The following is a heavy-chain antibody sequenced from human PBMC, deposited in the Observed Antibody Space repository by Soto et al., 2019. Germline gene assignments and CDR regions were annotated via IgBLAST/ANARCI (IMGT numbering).Heavy chain of an antibody. CDR3: ARAPRGYSYGHYFDY. Sequence: TSETLSLTCTVSGGSVSSGSYYWSWIRQPPGKGLEWIGYIYHSGSTNYNPSLKSRVTISVDTSKNQFSLKLSSVTAADTAVYYCARAPRGYSYGHYFDYWGQGTLVTVSS. CDR1: GGSVSSGSYY. D-gene: IGHD5-18*01. CDR2: IYHSGST. V-gene: IGHV4-61*01. J-gene: IGHJ4*02.